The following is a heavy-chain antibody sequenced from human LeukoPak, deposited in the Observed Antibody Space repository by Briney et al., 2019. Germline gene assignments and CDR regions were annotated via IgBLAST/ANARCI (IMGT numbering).Heavy chain of an antibody. CDR2: ISSSSSYI. V-gene: IGHV3-21*01. CDR1: GFTFSSYS. Sequence: GGSLRLSCAASGFTFSSYSMNWVRQAPGKGLEWVSSISSSSSYIYYADSVKGRFTISRDNAKNSLYLQMNSLRAEDTAVYYCAKPHDIVVVVAATTIAYWGQGTLVTVSS. J-gene: IGHJ4*02. CDR3: AKPHDIVVVVAATTIAY. D-gene: IGHD2-15*01.